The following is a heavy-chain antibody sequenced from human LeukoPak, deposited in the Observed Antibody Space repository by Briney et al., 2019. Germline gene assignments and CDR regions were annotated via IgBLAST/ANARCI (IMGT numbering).Heavy chain of an antibody. D-gene: IGHD6-13*01. CDR2: IYYSGST. V-gene: IGHV4-39*07. CDR1: GGSISSSSYY. Sequence: SETLSLTCTVSGGSISSSSYYWGWIRQPPGKGLEWIGSIYYSGSTYYNPSLKSRVTISVDTSKNQFSLKLSSVTAADTAVYYCARDRPLGAAAGTPWGQGTLVTVSS. J-gene: IGHJ5*02. CDR3: ARDRPLGAAAGTP.